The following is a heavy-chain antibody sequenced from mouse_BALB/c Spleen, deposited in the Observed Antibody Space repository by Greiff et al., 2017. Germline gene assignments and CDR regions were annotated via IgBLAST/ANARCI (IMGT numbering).Heavy chain of an antibody. CDR3: ARSPTGTYYYAMDY. CDR1: GFTFSSFG. D-gene: IGHD4-1*02. V-gene: IGHV5-17*02. CDR2: ISSGSSTI. J-gene: IGHJ4*01. Sequence: EVMLVESGGGLVQPGGSRKLSCAASGFTFSSFGMHWVRQAPEKGLEWVAYISSGSSTIYSADTVKGRFTISRDNPKNTLFLQMTCLRSEGTAMYYCARSPTGTYYYAMDYWGQGTSVTVSS.